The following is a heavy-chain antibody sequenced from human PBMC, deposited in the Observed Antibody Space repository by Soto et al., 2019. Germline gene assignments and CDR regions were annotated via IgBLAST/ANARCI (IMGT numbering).Heavy chain of an antibody. J-gene: IGHJ4*01. D-gene: IGHD4-17*01. CDR1: GYSFTDYK. CDR2: VDPNGGGS. V-gene: IGHV1-2*02. CDR3: ATWVDYGDFEGFDF. Sequence: ASVKVSCKTSGYSFTDYKLHWVRQAPGQGLEWMGWVDPNGGGSNSAQKFQGPVTTTWDTSITTAYLDLTRLTTNDTATYFCATWVDYGDFEGFDFWG.